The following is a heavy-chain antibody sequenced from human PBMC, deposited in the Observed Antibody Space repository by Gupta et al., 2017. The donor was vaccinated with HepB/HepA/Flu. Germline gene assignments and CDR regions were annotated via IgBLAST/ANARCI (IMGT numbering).Heavy chain of an antibody. CDR2: IYHSGSA. CDR3: ARVDSVDGIDY. D-gene: IGHD5/OR15-5a*01. CDR1: GGSVSSGRHY. J-gene: IGHJ4*02. Sequence: QLQLQESGPGLLKPSETLSLTCTVPGGSVSSGRHYWTWIRQPPGKGLEWIASIYHSGSAYYTPSLKSRVTISVDTSKNQFSLQLNSVTAADTAVYHCARVDSVDGIDYWGQGTLVTVSS. V-gene: IGHV4-39*01.